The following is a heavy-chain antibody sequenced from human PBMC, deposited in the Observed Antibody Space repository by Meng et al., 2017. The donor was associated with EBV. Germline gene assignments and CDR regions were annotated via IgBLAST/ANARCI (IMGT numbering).Heavy chain of an antibody. D-gene: IGHD6-19*01. CDR3: ARVGIAVAGTGDY. V-gene: IGHV1-2*06. CDR2: INPNSGGT. Sequence: GPEGKKPGDPVQVFSKATGYTFTRYYMPWGRHAPGQGLEWMGRINPNSGGTNYAQKFQGRVTMTRDTSISTAYMELSRLRSDDTAVYYCARVGIAVAGTGDYWGQGTLVTVSS. J-gene: IGHJ4*02. CDR1: GYTFTRYY.